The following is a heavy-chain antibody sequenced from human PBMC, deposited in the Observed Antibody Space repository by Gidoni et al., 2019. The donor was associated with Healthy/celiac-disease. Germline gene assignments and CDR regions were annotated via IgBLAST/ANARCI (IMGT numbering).Heavy chain of an antibody. J-gene: IGHJ5*02. CDR2: IYHSGST. CDR3: ARDRVTRPFDIVVVPVSRDNWFDP. CDR1: GGSISSSNW. D-gene: IGHD2-2*01. Sequence: QVQLQESGPGLVKPSGTLSLTCAVSGGSISSSNWWSWVRQPPGKGVEWIGEIYHSGSTNYSPSLKSRVTISVDKSKNQFSLKLSSVTAADTAVYYCARDRVTRPFDIVVVPVSRDNWFDPWGQGTLVTVSS. V-gene: IGHV4-4*02.